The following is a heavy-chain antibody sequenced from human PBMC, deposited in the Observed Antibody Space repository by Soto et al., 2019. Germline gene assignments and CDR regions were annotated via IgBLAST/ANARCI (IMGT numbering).Heavy chain of an antibody. CDR3: ARARLDTPALDY. CDR2: ISYDGSNK. D-gene: IGHD2-2*01. J-gene: IGHJ4*02. CDR1: GFTFSSYA. Sequence: QVQLVESGGGVVQPGRSLRLSCAASGFTFSSYAMHWVRQAPGKGLEWGAVISYDGSNKYYADSVKGRFTISRDNSKHTLYLQMNSLRAEDTAVYYCARARLDTPALDYWGQGTLVTVSS. V-gene: IGHV3-30-3*01.